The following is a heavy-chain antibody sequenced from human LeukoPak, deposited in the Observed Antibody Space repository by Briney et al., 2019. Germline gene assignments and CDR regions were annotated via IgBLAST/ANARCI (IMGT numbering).Heavy chain of an antibody. J-gene: IGHJ4*02. CDR3: AKDAKRYDYVWGTYYFDY. CDR1: GFTFSSYA. V-gene: IGHV3-23*01. CDR2: ISGSGGTT. Sequence: GGSPRLSCAASGFTFSSYAMNWVRQAPGKGLEWVSAISGSGGTTYYADSVKGRFTISRDNSKNTLYLQMNSLRAEDTAVYYCAKDAKRYDYVWGTYYFDYWGQGTLVTVSS. D-gene: IGHD3-16*01.